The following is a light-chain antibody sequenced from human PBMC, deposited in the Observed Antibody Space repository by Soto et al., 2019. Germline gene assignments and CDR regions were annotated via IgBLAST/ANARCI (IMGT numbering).Light chain of an antibody. CDR2: DVS. CDR3: SSYTSISTLVV. V-gene: IGLV2-14*01. J-gene: IGLJ2*01. CDR1: SSDVGGYNY. Sequence: QSALTQPASVSGSPGQSITISCTGTSSDVGGYNYVSWYQQHPGKAPKLMIYDVSNRPSDVSNRFSGSKSGNTASLTISGLQAGDEADYYCSSYTSISTLVVFGGGTKLTVL.